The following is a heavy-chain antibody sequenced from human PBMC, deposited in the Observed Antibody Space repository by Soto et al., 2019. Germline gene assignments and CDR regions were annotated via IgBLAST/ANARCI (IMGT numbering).Heavy chain of an antibody. CDR3: ARDPQDGDRDY. CDR2: IIPIFGTA. Sequence: GASVKVSCKASGGTFSSYAISWVRQAPGQGLEWMGGIIPIFGTANYAQKLQGRVTITADESTSTAYMELSSLRSEDTAVYYCARDPQDGDRDYWGQGTLVTVSS. CDR1: GGTFSSYA. D-gene: IGHD4-17*01. V-gene: IGHV1-69*13. J-gene: IGHJ4*02.